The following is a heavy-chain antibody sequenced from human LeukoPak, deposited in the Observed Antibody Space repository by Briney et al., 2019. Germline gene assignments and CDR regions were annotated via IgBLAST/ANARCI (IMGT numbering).Heavy chain of an antibody. Sequence: SETLSLTCNVSGGSISGYHWSWIRQPPGKGLEWLGYIYYSGSSNYNPFLKSRVTMSADTSKNQFSLKLSSVTAADTAVYYCARVPRSYYYYYYMDVWGKGTTVTASS. V-gene: IGHV4-59*01. CDR3: ARVPRSYYYYYYMDV. J-gene: IGHJ6*03. CDR1: GGSISGYH. CDR2: IYYSGSS.